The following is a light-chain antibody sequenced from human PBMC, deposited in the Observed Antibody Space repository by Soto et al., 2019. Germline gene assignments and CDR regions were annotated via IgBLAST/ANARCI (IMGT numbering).Light chain of an antibody. CDR2: EVS. CDR3: SSYTSSSPRA. V-gene: IGLV2-14*01. CDR1: SSDVGGYNY. J-gene: IGLJ1*01. Sequence: QSALTHPGSVSGSPGHAITISCTGTSSDVGGYNYVSWYQQHPGKAPKLMIYEVSNRPSGVSNRFSGSKSGNTASLTISGLQAEDEADYYCSSYTSSSPRAFGTGTRSPP.